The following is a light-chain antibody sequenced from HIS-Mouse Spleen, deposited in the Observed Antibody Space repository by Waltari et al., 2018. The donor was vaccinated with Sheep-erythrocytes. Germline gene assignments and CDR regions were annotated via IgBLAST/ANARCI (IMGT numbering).Light chain of an antibody. CDR1: RSAVLRYNL. J-gene: IGLJ3*02. Sequence: QSALTQPASVSGSPGQSITISCTGTRSAVLRYNLLSWYQQHTGKAPKLMIYEGSKRPSGVSNRFSGSKSGNTASLTISGLQAEDEADYYCCSYAGSSTPWVFGGGTKLTVL. CDR2: EGS. V-gene: IGLV2-23*01. CDR3: CSYAGSSTPWV.